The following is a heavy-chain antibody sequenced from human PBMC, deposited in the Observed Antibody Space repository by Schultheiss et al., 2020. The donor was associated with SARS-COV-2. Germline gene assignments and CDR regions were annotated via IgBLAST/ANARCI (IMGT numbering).Heavy chain of an antibody. V-gene: IGHV3-33*08. CDR1: GFTFSSYD. CDR3: ARKLGAGWYFDL. J-gene: IGHJ2*01. Sequence: GGSLRLSCAASGFTFSSYDMHWVRQAPGKGLEWVANIKQDGSEKYYADSVKGRFTISRDNSKNTLYLQMNSLRAEDTAVYYCARKLGAGWYFDLWGRGTLVTVAS. CDR2: IKQDGSEK. D-gene: IGHD7-27*01.